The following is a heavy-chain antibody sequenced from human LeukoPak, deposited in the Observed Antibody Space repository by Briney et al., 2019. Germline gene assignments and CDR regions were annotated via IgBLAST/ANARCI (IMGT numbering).Heavy chain of an antibody. J-gene: IGHJ4*02. CDR1: GFTFSDYE. Sequence: GGSLRLSCAASGFTFSDYEMNWVRQAPGKGLEWVSYISSSASIIYYSDSVKGRFTISRDNSKNTLYLQMNSLRAEDTAVYYCAKSRGSGLFDYWGQGTLITVAS. CDR2: ISSSASII. V-gene: IGHV3-48*03. D-gene: IGHD3-10*01. CDR3: AKSRGSGLFDY.